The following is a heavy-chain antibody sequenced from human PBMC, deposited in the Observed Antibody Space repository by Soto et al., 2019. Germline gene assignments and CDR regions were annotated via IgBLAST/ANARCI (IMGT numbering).Heavy chain of an antibody. CDR1: GGTFSSYA. J-gene: IGHJ3*02. Sequence: SVKVSCKASGGTFSSYAISWVRQAPGQGLEWMGGIIPIFGTANYAQKFQGRVTITADESTSTAYMELSSLRSEDTAVYYCAREVGDSSGWTDAFDIWGQGTMVTVSS. V-gene: IGHV1-69*13. CDR2: IIPIFGTA. D-gene: IGHD6-19*01. CDR3: AREVGDSSGWTDAFDI.